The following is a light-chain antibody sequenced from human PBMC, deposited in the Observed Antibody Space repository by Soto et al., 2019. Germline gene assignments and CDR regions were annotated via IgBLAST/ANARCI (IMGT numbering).Light chain of an antibody. J-gene: IGLJ1*01. V-gene: IGLV2-8*01. CDR3: SSYAGINNLGV. CDR2: EVN. CDR1: SSDVGGYKY. Sequence: QSALTQPPSASGSHGQSVTISCTGTSSDVGGYKYVSWYQQHPGKAPKLMIFEVNKRPSGVPDRFSGSKSSNTATLTVSGLQAEDEADYFCSSYAGINNLGVFGTGTKLTVL.